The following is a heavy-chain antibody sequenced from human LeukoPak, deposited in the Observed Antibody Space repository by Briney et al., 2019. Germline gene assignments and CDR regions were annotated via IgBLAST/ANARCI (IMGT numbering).Heavy chain of an antibody. CDR3: ARSQSGGYSNFDP. J-gene: IGHJ5*02. D-gene: IGHD4-11*01. Sequence: SETLSLTCTVSGGSIGSYYWTWIRQPPGKGLEWIGYIYHGGSANYNPSLKSRVTISVDTSKNHFSLRLSSVTAADTAVYYCARSQSGGYSNFDPWGQGTLVTVSS. V-gene: IGHV4-59*08. CDR2: IYHGGSA. CDR1: GGSIGSYY.